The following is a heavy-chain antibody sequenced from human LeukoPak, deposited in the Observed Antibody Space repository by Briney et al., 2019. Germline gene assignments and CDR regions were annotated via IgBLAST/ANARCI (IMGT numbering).Heavy chain of an antibody. D-gene: IGHD6-19*01. Sequence: SSETLSLTCTVSGGSISSGSYYWSWIRQPAGKGLEWIGRIYTSGSTNYNPSLKSRVTISVDTSKNQFSLKLSSVTAADTAVYYCARVSSSGWYFDYWGQGTLVTVSS. CDR2: IYTSGST. J-gene: IGHJ4*02. CDR1: GGSISSGSYY. V-gene: IGHV4-61*02. CDR3: ARVSSSGWYFDY.